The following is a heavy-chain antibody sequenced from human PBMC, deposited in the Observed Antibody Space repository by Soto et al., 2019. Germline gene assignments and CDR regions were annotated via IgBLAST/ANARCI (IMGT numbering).Heavy chain of an antibody. CDR1: GYTFTSYG. D-gene: IGHD2-15*01. V-gene: IGHV1-18*04. CDR2: ISAYNGNT. J-gene: IGHJ3*02. CDR3: ARDPLYCSGGSCHPLADAFDI. Sequence: ASVKVSCKASGYTFTSYGISWVRQAPGQGLEWMGWISAYNGNTNYAQKLQGRVTMTTDTSTSTAYMELRSLRSDDTAVYYCARDPLYCSGGSCHPLADAFDIWGQGTMVTISS.